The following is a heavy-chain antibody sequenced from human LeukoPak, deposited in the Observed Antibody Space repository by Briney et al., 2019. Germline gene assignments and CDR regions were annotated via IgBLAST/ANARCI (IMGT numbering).Heavy chain of an antibody. D-gene: IGHD3-9*01. CDR2: ISGSGGST. Sequence: GGSLRLSCAASGFTFSSYSMNWVRQAPGKGLEWVSAISGSGGSTDYADSVKGRFTISRDNSKNTVYLQMSSLRAEDTAVYYCARVRVTGYSNFAYWGQGTLVTVSS. CDR1: GFTFSSYS. CDR3: ARVRVTGYSNFAY. J-gene: IGHJ4*02. V-gene: IGHV3-23*01.